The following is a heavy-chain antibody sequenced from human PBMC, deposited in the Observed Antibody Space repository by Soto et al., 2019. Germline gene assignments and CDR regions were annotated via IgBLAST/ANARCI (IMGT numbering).Heavy chain of an antibody. J-gene: IGHJ6*02. Sequence: LRLSCAASGFTFSSYSMNWVRQAPGKGLEWVSSISSSSSYIYYADSVKGRFTISRDNAKNSLYLQMNSLRAEDTAVYYCAMQNSSSSPSTHYYYYYGMDVWGQGTTVTVSS. D-gene: IGHD6-6*01. CDR2: ISSSSSYI. CDR3: AMQNSSSSPSTHYYYYYGMDV. CDR1: GFTFSSYS. V-gene: IGHV3-21*01.